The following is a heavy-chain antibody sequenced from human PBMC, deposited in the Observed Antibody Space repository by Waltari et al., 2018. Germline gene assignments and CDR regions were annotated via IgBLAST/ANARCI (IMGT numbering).Heavy chain of an antibody. CDR1: GYSFARYW. J-gene: IGHJ4*02. CDR2: IYPGDSST. CDR3: ARQNIHSYGYGYFDY. V-gene: IGHV5-51*01. Sequence: EVQLVQSGAEVKKPWESLKISCQGSGYSFARYWIGWVRQMPGKGLEWMGIIYPGDSSTKYSPSFQGQVTISVDTSISTAYLQWSSLKASDTAMYFCARQNIHSYGYGYFDYWGQGTLVTVSS. D-gene: IGHD5-18*01.